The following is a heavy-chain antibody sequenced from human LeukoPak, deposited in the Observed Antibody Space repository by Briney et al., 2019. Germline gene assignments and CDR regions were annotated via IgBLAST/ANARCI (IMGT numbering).Heavy chain of an antibody. CDR3: ARDPGARIAAAGTSFSWFDP. D-gene: IGHD6-13*01. J-gene: IGHJ5*02. CDR2: INTNTGNP. V-gene: IGHV7-4-1*02. CDR1: GYTFTSYA. Sequence: ASVKVSCKASGYTFTSYAMNWVRQAPGQGLEWMGWINTNTGNPTYAQGFTGRFVFSLDTSVSTAYLQISSLKAEDTAMYYCARDPGARIAAAGTSFSWFDPWGQGTLVTVSS.